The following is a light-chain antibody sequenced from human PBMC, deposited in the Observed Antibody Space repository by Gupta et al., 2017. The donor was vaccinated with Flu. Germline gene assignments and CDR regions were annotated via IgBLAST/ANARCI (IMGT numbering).Light chain of an antibody. Sequence: PSSLSASVGDRVTITCRASQSISSYLNWYQQKPGKAPKLLIYAASSWQSGVPSRFSGSGSGTDFTLTISRLQPEDFATYYCQQSYSTPIAFGQGTQLEIK. J-gene: IGKJ5*01. CDR1: QSISSY. CDR3: QQSYSTPIA. V-gene: IGKV1-39*01. CDR2: AAS.